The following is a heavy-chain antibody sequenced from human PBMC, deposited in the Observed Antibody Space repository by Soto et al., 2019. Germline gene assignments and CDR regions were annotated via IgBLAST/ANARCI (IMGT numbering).Heavy chain of an antibody. CDR1: GFTFSSYA. D-gene: IGHD6-13*01. CDR2: ISGSGGST. CDR3: AKPEAAAGIFDY. Sequence: HPGGSLRLSCAASGFTFSSYAMSWVRQAPGKGLEWVSAISGSGGSTYYADSVKGRFTISRDNSKNTLYLQMNSLRAEDTAVYYCAKPEAAAGIFDYWGQGTLVTVSS. J-gene: IGHJ4*02. V-gene: IGHV3-23*01.